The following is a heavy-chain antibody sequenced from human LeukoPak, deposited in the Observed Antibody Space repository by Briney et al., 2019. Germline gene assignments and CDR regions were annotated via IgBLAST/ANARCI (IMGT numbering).Heavy chain of an antibody. Sequence: SETLSLTCAVYGGSFSGYYWSWIRQPPGKGLEWIGEINHSGSTNYNPSLRSRVTISVDTSKNQFSLKLSSVTAADTAVYYCARAGYCSGGSCYLRYHYYYGMDVWGQGTTVTVSS. V-gene: IGHV4-34*01. CDR2: INHSGST. D-gene: IGHD2-15*01. J-gene: IGHJ6*02. CDR3: ARAGYCSGGSCYLRYHYYYGMDV. CDR1: GGSFSGYY.